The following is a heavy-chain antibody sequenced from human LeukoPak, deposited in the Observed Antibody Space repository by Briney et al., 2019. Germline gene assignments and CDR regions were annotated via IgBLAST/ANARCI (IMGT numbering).Heavy chain of an antibody. CDR1: GGSISSYY. CDR2: IYDSGST. Sequence: SETLSLTCTVSGGSISSYYWSWIRQPPGKGLEWIGYIYDSGSTNYNPSLKSRVTISVDTSKNQFSLKLSSVTAADTAVYYCARGGSGYDSFYFYGMDVWGQGTTVTVSS. CDR3: ARGGSGYDSFYFYGMDV. V-gene: IGHV4-59*01. J-gene: IGHJ6*02. D-gene: IGHD5-12*01.